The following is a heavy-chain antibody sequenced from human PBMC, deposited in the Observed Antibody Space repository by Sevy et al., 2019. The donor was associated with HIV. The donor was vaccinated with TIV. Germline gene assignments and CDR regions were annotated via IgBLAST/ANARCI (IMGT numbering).Heavy chain of an antibody. D-gene: IGHD2-15*01. V-gene: IGHV4-34*01. CDR3: ASRSDLWYYGMDV. CDR2: INHSGST. J-gene: IGHJ6*02. CDR1: GGSFSGYY. Sequence: SETLSLTCAVYGGSFSGYYWSWIRQPPGKGLEWIGEINHSGSTNYNPSLKSRVTISVDTSKNQFSLKLSSVTAADTAVYYCASRSDLWYYGMDVWGQGTTVTVSS.